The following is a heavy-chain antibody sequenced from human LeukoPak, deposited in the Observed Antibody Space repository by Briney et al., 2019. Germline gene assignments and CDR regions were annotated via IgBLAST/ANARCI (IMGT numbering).Heavy chain of an antibody. Sequence: ASVKVSCKASGYTFTSYGISWVRQAPGQGLEWMGWISANNGDTDYPPKLQDRVTMTTDTYTSTAYMELRSLRSDDTAMYYCARESHETREDYWGQGTLVTVSS. CDR2: ISANNGDT. V-gene: IGHV1-18*01. CDR1: GYTFTSYG. J-gene: IGHJ4*02. D-gene: IGHD1-1*01. CDR3: ARESHETREDY.